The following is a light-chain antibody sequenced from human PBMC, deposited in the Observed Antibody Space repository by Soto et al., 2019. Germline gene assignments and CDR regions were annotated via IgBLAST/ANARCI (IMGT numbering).Light chain of an antibody. J-gene: IGLJ3*02. CDR2: LNSDGSH. CDR3: QIWGTGTRGV. CDR1: SGHSSYA. V-gene: IGLV4-69*01. Sequence: QSVLTQSPSASASLGASVKLTCTLSSGHSSYAIAWHQQQPEKGPRYLMKLNSDGSHSKGDGIPDRFSGSSSGAERYLTISSLQSEDEADYYCQIWGTGTRGVFGGGTKLTVL.